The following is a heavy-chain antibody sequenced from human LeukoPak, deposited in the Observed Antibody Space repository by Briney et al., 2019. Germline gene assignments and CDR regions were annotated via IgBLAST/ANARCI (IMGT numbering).Heavy chain of an antibody. D-gene: IGHD6-6*01. CDR2: ISGGGGNT. J-gene: IGHJ4*02. Sequence: GGSLRLSCAASGFTFSSYAMSWVRQAPGKGLECVSAISGGGGNTYYADSVKGRFTVSRDNSKNTLYLQMNRLRVEDTAVYYCAKDRWQYSSPVGEYWGQGTLVTVSS. CDR3: AKDRWQYSSPVGEY. V-gene: IGHV3-23*01. CDR1: GFTFSSYA.